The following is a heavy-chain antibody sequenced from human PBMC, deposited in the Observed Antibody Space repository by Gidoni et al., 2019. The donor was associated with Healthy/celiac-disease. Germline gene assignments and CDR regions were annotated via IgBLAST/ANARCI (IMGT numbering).Heavy chain of an antibody. CDR3: ARANPSGFDP. CDR1: GGSISSYY. J-gene: IGHJ5*02. CDR2: IYYSGST. V-gene: IGHV4-59*01. Sequence: QVQLQESGPGLVKPSETLSLTCTVSGGSISSYYWSWIRQPPGKGLEWIGYIYYSGSTNYNPSLKSRVTISVDTSKNQFSLKLSSVTAADTAVYYCARANPSGFDPWGQGTLVTVSS.